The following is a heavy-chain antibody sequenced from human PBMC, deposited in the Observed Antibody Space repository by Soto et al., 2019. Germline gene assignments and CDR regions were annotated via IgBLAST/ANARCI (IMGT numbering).Heavy chain of an antibody. CDR1: GFTFNNFA. CDR2: ISGSGSNT. J-gene: IGHJ5*02. Sequence: GGALRLSCSASGFTFNNFAMIWVRQAPGKGLEWVSAISGSGSNTYYADSVKGRFTISRDNSKNTLYLQMNSLRAEDTAVYYCARAYDSSGYYYNWFDPWGQGTRVTVSS. CDR3: ARAYDSSGYYYNWFDP. D-gene: IGHD3-22*01. V-gene: IGHV3-23*01.